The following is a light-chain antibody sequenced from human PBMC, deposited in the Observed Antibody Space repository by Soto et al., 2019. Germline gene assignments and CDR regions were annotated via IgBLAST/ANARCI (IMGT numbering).Light chain of an antibody. Sequence: EIVLTQSPGTLSLSPGERATLSCRASQSVSSTFLAWYQQKPGQAPRLLIYGVSKRATGIPDRFSGSGSGTDFTLTISRLGPEDFAVYFCGQFVSAPPRTFGQGTKVEIK. CDR3: GQFVSAPPRT. V-gene: IGKV3-20*01. CDR1: QSVSSTF. J-gene: IGKJ1*01. CDR2: GVS.